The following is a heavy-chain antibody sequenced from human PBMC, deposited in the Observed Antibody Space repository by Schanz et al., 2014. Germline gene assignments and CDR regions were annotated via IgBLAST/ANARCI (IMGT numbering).Heavy chain of an antibody. V-gene: IGHV3-11*05. J-gene: IGHJ5*02. D-gene: IGHD3-10*01. CDR3: AKDQLANYRGSGYNWFDP. CDR2: ISGSDNYI. Sequence: QVQLVESGGGLVKPGGSLRLSCAASGFTFNDYYMNWIRQAPGKGLEWVSYISGSDNYINYADSVKGRFTISRDNAKNSLFLLMNSLRADDTAVYYCAKDQLANYRGSGYNWFDPWGQGTLVTVSS. CDR1: GFTFNDYY.